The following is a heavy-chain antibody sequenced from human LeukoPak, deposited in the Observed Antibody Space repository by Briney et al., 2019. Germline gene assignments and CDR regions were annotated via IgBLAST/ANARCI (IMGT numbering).Heavy chain of an antibody. J-gene: IGHJ4*02. CDR3: ARSDSSSWLRPFDY. Sequence: ASVKVSCKASGYTLTGYYMRWVRQTPGQGREWMGWINTNSVGTNNAQKFQVRVTMTRDTSISTAYMELSRLKSDDTAVDYCARSDSSSWLRPFDYWGQGTLVTVSS. CDR1: GYTLTGYY. CDR2: INTNSVGT. D-gene: IGHD6-13*01. V-gene: IGHV1-2*02.